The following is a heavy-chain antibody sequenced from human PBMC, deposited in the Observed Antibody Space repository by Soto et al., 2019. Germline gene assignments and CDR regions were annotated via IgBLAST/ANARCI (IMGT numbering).Heavy chain of an antibody. D-gene: IGHD4-17*01. J-gene: IGHJ6*03. V-gene: IGHV1-2*04. Sequence: ASVKVSCKASGGTFSSYAISWVRQAPGQGLEWMGWINPNSGRTNYAQKFQGWVTMTRDTSISTTYMELSRLRSDDTAVYYCARGPAVTTYYYYYMDVWGKGTTVTVSS. CDR2: INPNSGRT. CDR3: ARGPAVTTYYYYYMDV. CDR1: GGTFSSYA.